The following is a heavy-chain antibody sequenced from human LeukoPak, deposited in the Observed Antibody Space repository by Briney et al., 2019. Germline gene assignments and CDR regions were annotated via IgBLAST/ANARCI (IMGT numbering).Heavy chain of an antibody. CDR1: GGTFSSYA. J-gene: IGHJ4*02. Sequence: GASVKVSCKASGGTFSSYAISWVRQAPGQGLEWMGGIIPIFGTANYAQKFQGRVTITTDESTSTAYMELSSLRSEDTAVYFCARGAGTVNYRPFWHFDYWGQGTLVTVSS. CDR3: ARGAGTVNYRPFWHFDY. D-gene: IGHD3-16*02. CDR2: IIPIFGTA. V-gene: IGHV1-69*05.